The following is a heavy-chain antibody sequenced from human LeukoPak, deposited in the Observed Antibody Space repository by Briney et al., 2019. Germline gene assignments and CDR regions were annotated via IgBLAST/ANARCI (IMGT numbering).Heavy chain of an antibody. Sequence: GGSLRPSCAASGFTFSSYEMNWVRQAPGKGLEWISYISSSGSTIYYADSVKGRFTISRDNAKNSLYLQMNSLRAEDTAVYYCARENQYSSSWADYWGQGTLVTVSS. D-gene: IGHD6-13*01. J-gene: IGHJ4*02. V-gene: IGHV3-48*03. CDR2: ISSSGSTI. CDR3: ARENQYSSSWADY. CDR1: GFTFSSYE.